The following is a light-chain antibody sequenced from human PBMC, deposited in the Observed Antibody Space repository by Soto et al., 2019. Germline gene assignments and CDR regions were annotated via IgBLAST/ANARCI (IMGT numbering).Light chain of an antibody. V-gene: IGKV1-27*01. J-gene: IGKJ3*01. CDR3: QKYSSVPV. CDR1: QDIRHF. Sequence: DIQMTQSPTSLSASVGDRVTITCRARQDIRHFVAWYQQKPGKAPKLLIYAASTLRSGVPSRFSGSGSGTDFTFTTNSLQPEDVAAYACQKYSSVPVFGGGTKVEIK. CDR2: AAS.